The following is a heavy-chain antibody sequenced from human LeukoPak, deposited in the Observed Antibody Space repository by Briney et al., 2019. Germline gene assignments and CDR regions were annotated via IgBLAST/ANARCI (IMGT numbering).Heavy chain of an antibody. Sequence: GGSLRLSCAASGFIFSNYGFHSVRQAPGKGLEWVALIWSQGSKKHYTDSVNGGFTISRDDSKNTLFLQMNSLRAEEMPVYYCARDIGTWPNSLFDYWGQGNLVTVSS. D-gene: IGHD4-23*01. CDR2: IWSQGSKK. CDR1: GFIFSNYG. J-gene: IGHJ4*02. CDR3: ARDIGTWPNSLFDY. V-gene: IGHV3-33*01.